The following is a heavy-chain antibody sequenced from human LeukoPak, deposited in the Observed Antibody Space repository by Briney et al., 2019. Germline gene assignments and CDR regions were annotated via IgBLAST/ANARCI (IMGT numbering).Heavy chain of an antibody. CDR3: ARGPYCAGGTCYSQYFDY. V-gene: IGHV1-18*01. D-gene: IGHD2-15*01. Sequence: GASVKVSCKASGYTFTSYGISWVRRAPGQGLEWMGWNSAYNGNTNYVQKLQGRVTMTTDTSTSTAYMELRSLRSDDTAVYYCARGPYCAGGTCYSQYFDYWGQGTLVTVSS. J-gene: IGHJ4*02. CDR2: NSAYNGNT. CDR1: GYTFTSYG.